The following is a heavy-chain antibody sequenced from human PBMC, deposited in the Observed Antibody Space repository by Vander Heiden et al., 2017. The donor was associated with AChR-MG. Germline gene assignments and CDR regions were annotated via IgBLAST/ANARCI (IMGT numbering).Heavy chain of an antibody. J-gene: IGHJ4*02. CDR3: VRGDWNSGF. CDR2: IEAHGSGT. Sequence: EVQLVESGGDLVQPGGSLRLPCAASGFHIRDHWIHWVRQAPGKGLVWVSDIEAHGSGTRYADFVKGRVTISRDNAKNTVYLQMNSLTAEDTAVYFCVRGDWNSGFWGQGTLVTVSS. D-gene: IGHD1-7*01. V-gene: IGHV3-74*01. CDR1: GFHIRDHW.